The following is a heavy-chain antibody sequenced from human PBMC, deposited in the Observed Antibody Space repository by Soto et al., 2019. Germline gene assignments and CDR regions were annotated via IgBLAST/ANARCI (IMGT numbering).Heavy chain of an antibody. CDR3: ARDISGSYPRHAFDI. CDR1: GGSISSYY. V-gene: IGHV4-38-2*02. D-gene: IGHD1-26*01. Sequence: SETLSLTCTVSGGSISSYYWGWIRQPPGKGLEWIGSIYHSGSTYFNPSLKSRVTISVDTSKNQFSLKLSSVTAADTAVYYCARDISGSYPRHAFDIWGQGTMVTVSS. J-gene: IGHJ3*02. CDR2: IYHSGST.